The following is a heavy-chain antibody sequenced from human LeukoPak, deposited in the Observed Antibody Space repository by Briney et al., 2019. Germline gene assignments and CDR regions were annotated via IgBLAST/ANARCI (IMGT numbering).Heavy chain of an antibody. V-gene: IGHV3-49*04. CDR3: VRHDGMILPV. Sequence: GGSLRLSCAASGFNFGEFWMVWVRQTPGMGLEWVGFITSKPYGEATHYAASVSGRFTFSRDDSKNVAYLQMNSLKTEDTAVYYCVRHDGMILPVWGQGTLVTVSS. D-gene: IGHD3/OR15-3a*01. J-gene: IGHJ4*02. CDR2: ITSKPYGEAT. CDR1: GFNFGEFW.